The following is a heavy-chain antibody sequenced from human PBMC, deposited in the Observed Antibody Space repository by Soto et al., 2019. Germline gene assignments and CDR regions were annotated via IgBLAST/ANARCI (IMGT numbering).Heavy chain of an antibody. D-gene: IGHD5-18*01. CDR3: AHRGYMYGNWDHGYFDY. V-gene: IGHV2-5*02. J-gene: IGHJ4*02. CDR1: GFSLTTSGVG. CDR2: IYWDDDK. Sequence: QITLKESGPTRVRPTQTLALTCTFSGFSLTTSGVGVGWIRKTPGKDLEWLAVIYWDDDKRYSSSLKSRLTITKDTSKNQVVLTMADMDSVDTATYFCAHRGYMYGNWDHGYFDYWGQGTLVTVSS.